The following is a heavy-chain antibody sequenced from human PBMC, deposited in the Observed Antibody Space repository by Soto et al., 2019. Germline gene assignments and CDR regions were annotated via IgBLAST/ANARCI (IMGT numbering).Heavy chain of an antibody. CDR3: ARATLNYWPFDD. V-gene: IGHV4-4*07. CDR1: GGSISSYY. Sequence: KSSETLSLTCTVSGGSISSYYWSWIRRPAGKGLEWIGRIYTSGGTNYNPSLNSRVTMSVDTSKNQFSLKLSSVTAADTAVYYWARATLNYWPFDDWGQGTLVTVSS. D-gene: IGHD1-7*01. J-gene: IGHJ4*02. CDR2: IYTSGGT.